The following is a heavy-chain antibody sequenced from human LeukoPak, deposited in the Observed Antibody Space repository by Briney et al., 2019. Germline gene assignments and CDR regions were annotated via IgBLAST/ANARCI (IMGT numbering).Heavy chain of an antibody. CDR3: ARERCSGGSCYALGLGDAFDI. V-gene: IGHV3-48*03. CDR2: ISSSGSTI. CDR1: GFTFSSYD. Sequence: GGSLRLSCAGSGFTFSSYDMNWVRQAPGKGLEWVSYISSSGSTIYYADSVKGRFTISRDNAKNSLYLQMNSLRAEDTAVYYCARERCSGGSCYALGLGDAFDIWGQGTMVTVSS. D-gene: IGHD2-15*01. J-gene: IGHJ3*02.